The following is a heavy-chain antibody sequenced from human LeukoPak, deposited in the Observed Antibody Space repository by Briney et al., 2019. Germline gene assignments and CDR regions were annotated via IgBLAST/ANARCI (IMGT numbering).Heavy chain of an antibody. CDR2: IKHDGSEK. CDR3: ARAFRQQLVPAFDI. CDR1: GFTFSSYW. J-gene: IGHJ3*02. Sequence: GGSLRLSCAASGFTFSSYWMSWVRQAPGKGLEWVGNIKHDGSEKYYVDSVKGRFTISRDNAKNSLYLQMNSLRAEDTAVYYCARAFRQQLVPAFDIWGQGTMVTVSS. V-gene: IGHV3-7*01. D-gene: IGHD6-13*01.